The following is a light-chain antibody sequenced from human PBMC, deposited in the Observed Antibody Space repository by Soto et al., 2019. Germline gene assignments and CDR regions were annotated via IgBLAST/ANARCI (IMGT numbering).Light chain of an antibody. CDR2: DVS. CDR3: SSYTSRSTAV. CDR1: SSDVGGYNY. Sequence: QSVLTQPASVSGSPGQSITISCTGTSSDVGGYNYVSWYQQHPGKAPKLMIYDVSNRPSGVSNRFSGSKSGNTASLTISGIQAEDEADYYCSSYTSRSTAVFGTGTKVTVL. J-gene: IGLJ1*01. V-gene: IGLV2-14*01.